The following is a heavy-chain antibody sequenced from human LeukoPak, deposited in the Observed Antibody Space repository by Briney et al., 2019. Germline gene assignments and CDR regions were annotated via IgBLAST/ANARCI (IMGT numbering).Heavy chain of an antibody. J-gene: IGHJ6*03. CDR3: ARHLDYDSSGYRLTDYYMDV. Sequence: SETLSLTCTVPGGSISSYYWSWIRQPPGKGLEWIGYIYYSGSTNYNPSLKSRDTISVHTSKNQFSLKLSSVTAADTAVYYCARHLDYDSSGYRLTDYYMDVWGKGTTVTVSS. V-gene: IGHV4-59*08. CDR2: IYYSGST. CDR1: GGSISSYY. D-gene: IGHD3-22*01.